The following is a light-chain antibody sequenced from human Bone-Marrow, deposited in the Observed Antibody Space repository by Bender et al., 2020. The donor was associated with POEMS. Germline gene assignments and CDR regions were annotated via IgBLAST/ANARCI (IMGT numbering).Light chain of an antibody. V-gene: IGLV1-44*01. Sequence: QSVLTQPPSASGTPGQRVTISCSGSNSNIGTNAVNWYQQFPGTAPKLLIYSDNQRPSGVPDRVYAFKSGTSASLAFSGLQSEDEAGYDGAAWDAGLCSGVFGGGTKLTVL. CDR1: NSNIGTNA. CDR3: AAWDAGLCSGV. CDR2: SDN. J-gene: IGLJ3*02.